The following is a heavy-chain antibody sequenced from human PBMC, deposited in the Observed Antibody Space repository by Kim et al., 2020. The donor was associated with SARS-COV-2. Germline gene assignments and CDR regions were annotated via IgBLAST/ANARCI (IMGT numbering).Heavy chain of an antibody. Sequence: YSPSFQGQVTISADKSISTAYLQWSSLKASDTAMYYCARPLGSSSLAFDIWGQGTMVTVSS. J-gene: IGHJ3*02. CDR3: ARPLGSSSLAFDI. D-gene: IGHD6-6*01. V-gene: IGHV5-51*01.